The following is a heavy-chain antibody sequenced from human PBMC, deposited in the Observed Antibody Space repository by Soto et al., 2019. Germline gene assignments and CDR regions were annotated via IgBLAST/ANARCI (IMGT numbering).Heavy chain of an antibody. V-gene: IGHV4-30-4*01. Sequence: QVQLQESGPGLVKPSETLSLTCTVSGGSIRAGDYYWTWIRQPPGKGLEWIGYIYYSGSTYYNPSLKSRVSISVDTSQNQFSLKVNSVTAADTAMYYCAKEASPHCGTACSYRPGSWGQGILVAVSS. J-gene: IGHJ5*02. CDR1: GGSIRAGDYY. CDR3: AKEASPHCGTACSYRPGS. D-gene: IGHD2-21*02. CDR2: IYYSGST.